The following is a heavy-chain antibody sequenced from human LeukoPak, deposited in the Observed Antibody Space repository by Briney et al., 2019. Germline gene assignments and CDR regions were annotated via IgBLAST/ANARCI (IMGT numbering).Heavy chain of an antibody. V-gene: IGHV3-33*08. D-gene: IGHD6-19*01. CDR1: GFTFSNYA. J-gene: IGHJ4*02. Sequence: GGSLRLSCAASGFTFSNYALSWVRQAPGKGLEWVAFIRYDGSNKYYADSVKGRFTISRDNSKNTLYLQMNSLRAEDTAVYYCARSYSSGWQGMFDYWGQGTLVTVSS. CDR2: IRYDGSNK. CDR3: ARSYSSGWQGMFDY.